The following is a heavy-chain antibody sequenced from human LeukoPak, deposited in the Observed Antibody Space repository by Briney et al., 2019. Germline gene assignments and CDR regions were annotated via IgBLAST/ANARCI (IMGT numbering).Heavy chain of an antibody. Sequence: ASVNVSCEASGGTYSCYAISWVRQAPGQGLEWMGGIIPIFGTANYAQKFQGRVTITADESTSTAYMELSSLRSEDTAVYYCAIGGDSSSYWGQGTLVTVSS. J-gene: IGHJ4*02. V-gene: IGHV1-69*13. CDR3: AIGGDSSSY. CDR1: GGTYSCYA. D-gene: IGHD6-13*01. CDR2: IIPIFGTA.